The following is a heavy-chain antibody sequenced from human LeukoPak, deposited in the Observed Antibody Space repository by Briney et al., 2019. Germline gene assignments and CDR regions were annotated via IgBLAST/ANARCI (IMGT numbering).Heavy chain of an antibody. Sequence: SVKVSCKASGGTFSSYAISWVRQAPGQGLEWMGGIIPIFGTANYAQEFQGRVTITTDESTSTAYMELSSLRSEDTALYYCAKGQGGYIYGCDYWGQGNLVSVSS. V-gene: IGHV1-69*05. J-gene: IGHJ4*02. CDR2: IIPIFGTA. D-gene: IGHD5-18*01. CDR3: AKGQGGYIYGCDY. CDR1: GGTFSSYA.